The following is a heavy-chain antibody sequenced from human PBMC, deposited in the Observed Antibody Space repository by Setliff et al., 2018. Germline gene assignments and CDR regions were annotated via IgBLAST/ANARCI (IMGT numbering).Heavy chain of an antibody. CDR1: GGSFSGYY. D-gene: IGHD6-13*01. Sequence: PSETLSLTCAVYGGSFSGYYWSWIRQPPGKGLEWIGEINHSGSTNYNPSLKSRVTISVDTSKNQFSLKLSSVTAADTAVYYCAREGYSSLIGWFDPWGQGTLVTVSS. CDR3: AREGYSSLIGWFDP. CDR2: INHSGST. J-gene: IGHJ5*02. V-gene: IGHV4-34*01.